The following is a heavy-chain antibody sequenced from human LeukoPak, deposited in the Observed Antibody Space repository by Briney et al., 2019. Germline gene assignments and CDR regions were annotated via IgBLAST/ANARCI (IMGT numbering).Heavy chain of an antibody. Sequence: GASVKVSCKASGYTFTSYGISWVRQAPGQGLEWMGWISAYNGNTNYAQKLQGRVTMTTDTSTSTAYMELRSLRSDDTAVYYCARDRDDYGDQTWDYYYYGMDAWGQGTTVTVSS. D-gene: IGHD4-17*01. CDR2: ISAYNGNT. V-gene: IGHV1-18*01. CDR3: ARDRDDYGDQTWDYYYYGMDA. J-gene: IGHJ6*02. CDR1: GYTFTSYG.